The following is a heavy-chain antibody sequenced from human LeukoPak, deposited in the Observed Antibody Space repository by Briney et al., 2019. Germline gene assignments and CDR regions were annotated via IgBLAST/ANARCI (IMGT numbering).Heavy chain of an antibody. J-gene: IGHJ5*02. CDR2: IYYSGTT. Sequence: SETLSLTCTVSGGSISSYYWSWIRQPPGKGLEWIGYIYYSGTTNYNPSLKSRVTISVDTSKNQFSLKLSSVTAADTAVYYCARAGYYESSGYRNWFDPWGQGTLVTVSS. CDR1: GGSISSYY. D-gene: IGHD3-22*01. V-gene: IGHV4-59*01. CDR3: ARAGYYESSGYRNWFDP.